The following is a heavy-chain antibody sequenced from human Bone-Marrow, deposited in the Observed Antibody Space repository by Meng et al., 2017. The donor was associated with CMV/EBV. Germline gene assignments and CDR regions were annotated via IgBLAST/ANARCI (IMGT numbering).Heavy chain of an antibody. V-gene: IGHV4-39*07. D-gene: IGHD4-11*01. CDR3: ARDFRTTVTGGGMDV. Sequence: GPLRLSCIVSGDSLSSSNYFWDWIRQPPGKGLEWIGSIYYGESPYYNPSLKSRVTISLGTPKNQFSLKLSSVTAADTAVYYCARDFRTTVTGGGMDVWGQGTTVTVSS. CDR1: GDSLSSSNYF. CDR2: IYYGESP. J-gene: IGHJ6*02.